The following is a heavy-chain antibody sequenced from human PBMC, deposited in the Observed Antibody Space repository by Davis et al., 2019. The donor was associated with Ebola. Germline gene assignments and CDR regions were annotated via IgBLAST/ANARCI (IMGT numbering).Heavy chain of an antibody. Sequence: GESLKISCAASGFTFSSYWMSWVRQAPGKGLEWVANIKQDGSEKYYADSVKGRFTISRDNSKNTLYLQMNSLRAEDTAVYYCVRDTYYYYNTMDVWGKGTTVTVSS. V-gene: IGHV3-7*01. CDR3: VRDTYYYYNTMDV. CDR2: IKQDGSEK. CDR1: GFTFSSYW. J-gene: IGHJ6*04.